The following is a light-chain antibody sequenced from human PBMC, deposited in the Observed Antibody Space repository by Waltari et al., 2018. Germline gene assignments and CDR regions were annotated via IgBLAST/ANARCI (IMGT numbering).Light chain of an antibody. CDR2: RAF. V-gene: IGKV1-5*03. Sequence: DIQLTPFPSALSASVGDRVTITCRASQSISSGLALYQQKPGKAPKLLIHRAFSLESWVPSRFSGSGSGTEFTLTISSLQPDDFATYYCQQYHSFSYTFGQGTKLEIK. CDR3: QQYHSFSYT. CDR1: QSISSG. J-gene: IGKJ2*01.